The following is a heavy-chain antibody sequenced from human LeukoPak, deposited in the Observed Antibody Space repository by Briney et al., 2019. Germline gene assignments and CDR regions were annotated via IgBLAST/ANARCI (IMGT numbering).Heavy chain of an antibody. J-gene: IGHJ3*02. CDR3: ARVTTYYYDSSGYLVYDAFDI. D-gene: IGHD3-22*01. V-gene: IGHV1-18*01. CDR2: ISAYNGNT. Sequence: ASVKVSCKASGYTFTSYGISWVRQAPGQGLEWMGWISAYNGNTNYAQKLQGRVTMTTDTSTSTAYMELRSLRSDDTAVYYCARVTTYYYDSSGYLVYDAFDIWGQGTMVTVSS. CDR1: GYTFTSYG.